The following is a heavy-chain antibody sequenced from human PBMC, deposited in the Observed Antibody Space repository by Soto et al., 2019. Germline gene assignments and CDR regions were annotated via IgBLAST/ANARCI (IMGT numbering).Heavy chain of an antibody. CDR2: VSGSGNTQ. D-gene: IGHD1-26*01. CDR3: ARDPKSGNQKLSFDY. J-gene: IGHJ4*02. CDR1: GFRFGSYS. V-gene: IGHV3-48*02. Sequence: AGGSLIRSCVASGFRFGSYSMNWVRQAPGKGPEWVAYVSGSGNTQYYADSVKGRFTISRDNAKQSLYLQLNSLRDEDTAVYYCARDPKSGNQKLSFDYWGQGALVTVSS.